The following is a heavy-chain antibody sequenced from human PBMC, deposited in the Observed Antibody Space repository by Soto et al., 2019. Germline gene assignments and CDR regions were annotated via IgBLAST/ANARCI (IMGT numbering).Heavy chain of an antibody. CDR2: ISAYNGNT. V-gene: IGHV1-18*01. CDR3: ASGGSGWYVGAFDI. J-gene: IGHJ3*02. D-gene: IGHD6-19*01. CDR1: GGTFSPYT. Sequence: ASVKVSCKASGGTFSPYTINWVRQAPGQGLEWMGWISAYNGNTNYAQKLQGRVTMTTDTSTSTAYMELRSLRSDDTAVYYCASGGSGWYVGAFDIWGQGTMVTV.